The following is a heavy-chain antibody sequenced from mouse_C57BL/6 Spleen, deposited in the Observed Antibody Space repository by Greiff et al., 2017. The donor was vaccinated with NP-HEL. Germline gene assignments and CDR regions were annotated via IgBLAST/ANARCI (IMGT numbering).Heavy chain of an antibody. D-gene: IGHD1-1*01. J-gene: IGHJ2*01. Sequence: EVKLMESGGGLVKPGGSLKLSCAASGFTFSSYAMSWVRQTPEKRLEWVATISDGGSYTYYPDNVKGRFTISRDNAKNNLYLQMSHLKSEDTAMYYCARDTTVVARYFDYWGQGTTLTVSS. CDR3: ARDTTVVARYFDY. CDR2: ISDGGSYT. V-gene: IGHV5-4*01. CDR1: GFTFSSYA.